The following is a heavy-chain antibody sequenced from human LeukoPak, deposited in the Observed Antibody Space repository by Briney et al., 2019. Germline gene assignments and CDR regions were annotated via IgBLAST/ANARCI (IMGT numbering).Heavy chain of an antibody. CDR2: IYYSGST. J-gene: IGHJ2*01. Sequence: SETLSLTCTVSGGSISSYYWSWIRQPPGKGLEWIGYIYYSGSTNYNPSLKSRVTISVDTSKNQFSLKLSSVTAADTAVYYCARGRYGWYFDLWGRGTLVTVSS. CDR1: GGSISSYY. D-gene: IGHD6-19*01. CDR3: ARGRYGWYFDL. V-gene: IGHV4-59*01.